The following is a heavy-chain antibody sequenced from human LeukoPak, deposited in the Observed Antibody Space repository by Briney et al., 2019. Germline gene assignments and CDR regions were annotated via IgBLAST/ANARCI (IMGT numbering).Heavy chain of an antibody. CDR3: ARGRVFYDFLTGYYNRGDAFEI. CDR1: GYTFTSYY. Sequence: RASVKVSCKASGYTFTSYYMHWVRQAPGQGLEWMGIINPSGGSTSYAQKFQGRVTMTRDTSTSTVYMELSSLRSEDTAVYYCARGRVFYDFLTGYYNRGDAFEIWGQGTMVTVSS. CDR2: INPSGGST. D-gene: IGHD3-9*01. J-gene: IGHJ3*02. V-gene: IGHV1-46*01.